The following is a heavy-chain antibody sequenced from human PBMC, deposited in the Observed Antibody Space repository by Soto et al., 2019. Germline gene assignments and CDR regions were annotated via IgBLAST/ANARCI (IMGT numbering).Heavy chain of an antibody. CDR2: ISGSGSNT. V-gene: IGHV3-23*01. Sequence: PGGSLRLSCAVSGITLSNYAMSWVRQAPGKGLEWVSAISGSGSNTYYIDSVKGRFTISRDKSKTTLFLQMNNLRAEDTAVYYCAKGGITLVRGSFDYWGQGALVTVSS. J-gene: IGHJ4*02. D-gene: IGHD3-10*01. CDR3: AKGGITLVRGSFDY. CDR1: GITLSNYA.